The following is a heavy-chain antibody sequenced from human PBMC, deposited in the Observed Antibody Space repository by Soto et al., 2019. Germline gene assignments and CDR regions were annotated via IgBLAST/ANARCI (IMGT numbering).Heavy chain of an antibody. CDR1: GGSMNSGGYC. CDR3: SRGILV. Sequence: QVQLQELGPGLVKPSQTLSLTCTVSGGSMNSGGYCWNWIRQHPGEGLEWIGCISYGGTTSYNPSLKSRVTISVDTSKNQFSLKLSSVTAADTAVYYCSRGILVWGQGTLITVSS. V-gene: IGHV4-31*03. D-gene: IGHD2-15*01. J-gene: IGHJ4*02. CDR2: ISYGGTT.